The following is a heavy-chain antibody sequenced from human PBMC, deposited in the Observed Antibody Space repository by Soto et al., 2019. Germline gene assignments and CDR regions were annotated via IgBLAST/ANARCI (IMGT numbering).Heavy chain of an antibody. CDR1: GYTFTNFH. J-gene: IGHJ6*02. CDR2: INPSGGST. V-gene: IGHV1-46*01. Sequence: ASVKVSCKASGYTFTNFHLHWVRQAPGQRLEWMGIINPSGGSTRYAQKFQGRVVMTRDTSTNTVYMELGRLRYEDTAVYYCARPLRFLDPRDNYAMDVWGQGTTVTVSS. D-gene: IGHD3-3*01. CDR3: ARPLRFLDPRDNYAMDV.